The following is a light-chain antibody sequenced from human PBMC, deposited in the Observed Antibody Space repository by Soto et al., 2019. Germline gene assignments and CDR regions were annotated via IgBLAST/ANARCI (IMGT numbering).Light chain of an antibody. CDR2: DAS. Sequence: EIVLTQSPVTLSLSPGERATLSCRASQSVSSYLAWYQQKPGQAPRLLIYDASNRATGIPARFSGSGSGTDFTLTISRLEPEDFAVYYCQQYNSWPPITFGQGTRLEIK. V-gene: IGKV3-11*01. J-gene: IGKJ5*01. CDR3: QQYNSWPPIT. CDR1: QSVSSY.